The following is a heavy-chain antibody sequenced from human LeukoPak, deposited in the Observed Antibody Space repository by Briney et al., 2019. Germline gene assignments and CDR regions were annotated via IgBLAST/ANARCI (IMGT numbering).Heavy chain of an antibody. CDR3: AKDPHFYYYYYMDA. Sequence: GGSLRLSCAASGFSFRDYAMSWVRQAPGKGLEWVSAISGSGGDTYFADSVKGRFTISRDNSKRTVFLQMDSLRAEDTAVYYCAKDPHFYYYYYMDAWGNGTTVTVSS. V-gene: IGHV3-23*01. J-gene: IGHJ6*03. CDR2: ISGSGGDT. CDR1: GFSFRDYA.